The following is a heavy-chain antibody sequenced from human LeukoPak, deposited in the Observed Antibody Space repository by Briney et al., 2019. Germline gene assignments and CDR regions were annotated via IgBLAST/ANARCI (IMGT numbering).Heavy chain of an antibody. CDR1: GGSISSYY. D-gene: IGHD6-6*01. V-gene: IGHV4-59*12. Sequence: SETLSLTCTVSGGSISSYYWSRIRQPPGKGLEWIGYIYYSGSTNYNPSLKSRVTISVDTSKNQFSLKLSSVTAADTAVYYCAVSAAALFDPWGQGTLVTVSS. CDR3: AVSAAALFDP. CDR2: IYYSGST. J-gene: IGHJ5*02.